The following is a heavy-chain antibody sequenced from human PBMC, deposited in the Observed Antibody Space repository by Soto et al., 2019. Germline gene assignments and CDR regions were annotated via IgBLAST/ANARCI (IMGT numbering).Heavy chain of an antibody. CDR2: IYYSGST. CDR3: ARHTYDSSGTAVDV. CDR1: GGSISSGGYY. J-gene: IGHJ6*02. D-gene: IGHD3-22*01. Sequence: QVQLQESGPGLVKPSQTLSLTCTVSGGSISSGGYYWSWIRQHPGKGLGWIGYIYYSGSTYYNPSLKRRVTISLDTSKNQFALKLSSGTAADTAVYYCARHTYDSSGTAVDVWGQGTTVTVSS. V-gene: IGHV4-31*03.